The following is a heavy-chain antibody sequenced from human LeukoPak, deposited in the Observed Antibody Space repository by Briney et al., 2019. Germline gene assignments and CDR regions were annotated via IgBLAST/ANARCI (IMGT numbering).Heavy chain of an antibody. Sequence: TSETLSLTCAVYGGSFSGYYWSWIRQPPGKGLEWIANMYYSGSTYYNPSLKSRVTISIDTSKNQLSLKLSSVTAADTAVYYCARDGTTVSPAVWGKGTTVTVSS. V-gene: IGHV4-34*01. J-gene: IGHJ6*04. CDR1: GGSFSGYY. CDR3: ARDGTTVSPAV. CDR2: MYYSGST. D-gene: IGHD4-17*01.